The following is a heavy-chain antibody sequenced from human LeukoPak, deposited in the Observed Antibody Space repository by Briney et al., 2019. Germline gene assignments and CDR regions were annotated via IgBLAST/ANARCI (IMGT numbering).Heavy chain of an antibody. CDR2: IYSSGST. J-gene: IGHJ4*02. D-gene: IGHD6-19*01. V-gene: IGHV4-4*07. CDR1: GGSINNYY. Sequence: SETLSLTCTVSGGSINNYYWSWIRQPAGKGLEWIGLIYSSGSTSYNPSLKSRVTISVDTSKNQFSLKLSSVTAADTAVYYCARGYSSGWNYYFDYWGQGTLVTVSS. CDR3: ARGYSSGWNYYFDY.